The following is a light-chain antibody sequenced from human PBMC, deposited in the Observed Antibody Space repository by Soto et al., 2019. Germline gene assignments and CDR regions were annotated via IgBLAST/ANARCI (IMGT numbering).Light chain of an antibody. V-gene: IGKV3-15*01. CDR3: QQYAGSPRT. CDR2: GAS. J-gene: IGKJ1*01. CDR1: QSVSSN. Sequence: ELVMTQSPATLSVSPGERATLSCRASQSVSSNLAWYQQKPGQAPRLLIYGASTRATGIPARFTGSGSGTDFTLTINRVEPEDFAVYFCQQYAGSPRTFGQGTKVDI.